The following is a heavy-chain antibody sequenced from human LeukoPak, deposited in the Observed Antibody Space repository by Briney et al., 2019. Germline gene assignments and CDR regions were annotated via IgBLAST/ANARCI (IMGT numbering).Heavy chain of an antibody. J-gene: IGHJ4*02. CDR1: GGSFSGYY. Sequence: SETLSLTCAVYGGSFSGYYWSWIRQPPGKGLEWIGEINHSGSTNYNPSLKSRVTISVDTSKNQFSLKLSSVTAADMAVYYCARVRQWLVGGPFDYWGQGTLVTVSS. CDR3: ARVRQWLVGGPFDY. CDR2: INHSGST. D-gene: IGHD6-19*01. V-gene: IGHV4-34*01.